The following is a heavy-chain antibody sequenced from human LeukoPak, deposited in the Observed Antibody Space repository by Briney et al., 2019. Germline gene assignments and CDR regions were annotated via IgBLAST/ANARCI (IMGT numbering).Heavy chain of an antibody. D-gene: IGHD2-15*01. Sequence: GASVKVSCKASRGTFSSYAISWVRQAPGQGLEWMGRIIPILGIANYAQKFQGRVTITADKSTSTAYMELSSLRSEDTAVYYCARTDGYCSGGSCYRGLDYYYYGMDVWGQGTTVTVSS. J-gene: IGHJ6*02. V-gene: IGHV1-69*04. CDR2: IIPILGIA. CDR3: ARTDGYCSGGSCYRGLDYYYYGMDV. CDR1: RGTFSSYA.